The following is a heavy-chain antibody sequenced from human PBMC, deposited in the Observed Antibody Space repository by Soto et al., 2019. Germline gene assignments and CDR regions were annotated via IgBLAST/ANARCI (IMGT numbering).Heavy chain of an antibody. CDR2: IIPILGIA. CDR3: ARDGDLAYCGGDCYSHFDY. CDR1: GYTFTNYG. Sequence: SVKVSCKASGYTFTNYGISWVRQAPGQGLEWMGRIIPILGIANYAQKFQGRVTITADKSTSTAYMELGSLRSEDTAVYYCARDGDLAYCGGDCYSHFDYWGQGTLVTVSS. J-gene: IGHJ4*02. D-gene: IGHD2-21*02. V-gene: IGHV1-69*04.